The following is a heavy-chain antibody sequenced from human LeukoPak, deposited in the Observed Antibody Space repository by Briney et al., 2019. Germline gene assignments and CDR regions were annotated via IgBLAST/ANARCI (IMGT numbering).Heavy chain of an antibody. CDR1: GFTFSSYW. Sequence: GGSLRLSCAASGFTFSSYWMSWVRQAPGKGLEWVSSISSSSSYIYYADSVKGRFTISRDNAKNSLYLQMNSLRAEDTAVYYCARDVPFPYYDSSGYYDYWGQGTLVIVSS. J-gene: IGHJ4*02. V-gene: IGHV3-21*01. CDR3: ARDVPFPYYDSSGYYDY. D-gene: IGHD3-22*01. CDR2: ISSSSSYI.